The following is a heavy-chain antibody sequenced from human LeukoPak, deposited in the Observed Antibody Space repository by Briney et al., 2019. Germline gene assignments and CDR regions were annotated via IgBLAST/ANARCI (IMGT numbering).Heavy chain of an antibody. Sequence: GGSLRLSCAASGFTISSYAMSWVRQAPGKGLEWVSAISGSGGSTYYADSVKGRFTISRDNSKNTLYLQMNSLRAEDTAVYYCAKDSSGSYGEYYFDYWGQGTLVTVSS. V-gene: IGHV3-23*01. CDR3: AKDSSGSYGEYYFDY. CDR1: GFTISSYA. D-gene: IGHD1-26*01. CDR2: ISGSGGST. J-gene: IGHJ4*02.